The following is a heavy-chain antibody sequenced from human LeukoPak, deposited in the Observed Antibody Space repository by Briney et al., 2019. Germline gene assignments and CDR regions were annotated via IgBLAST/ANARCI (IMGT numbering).Heavy chain of an antibody. Sequence: GGSLRLSCAASGFTFSSYAMSWVRQAPGKGLEWVAVTSYDGSNEYYADSVKGRFTISRDTSKNTLYLQMNSLRVEDTAVYYCAKQGRRGYSYARSYYFDYWGQGTLVTVSS. CDR3: AKQGRRGYSYARSYYFDY. CDR1: GFTFSSYA. D-gene: IGHD5-18*01. CDR2: TSYDGSNE. J-gene: IGHJ4*02. V-gene: IGHV3-30*18.